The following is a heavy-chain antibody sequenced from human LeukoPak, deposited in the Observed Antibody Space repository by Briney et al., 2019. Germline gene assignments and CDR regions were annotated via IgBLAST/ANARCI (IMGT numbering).Heavy chain of an antibody. D-gene: IGHD3-22*01. J-gene: IGHJ4*02. V-gene: IGHV4-4*07. CDR3: ARDRYYYDSSGYYQLDY. CDR1: GGSISSYY. CDR2: IYTSGST. Sequence: PSETLSLTCTVSGGSISSYYWSWIRQPAGKGLEWIGRIYTSGSTNYNPSLKSRVTMSVDTSKNLFSLKLSSVTAADTAVYYCARDRYYYDSSGYYQLDYWGQGTLVTVSS.